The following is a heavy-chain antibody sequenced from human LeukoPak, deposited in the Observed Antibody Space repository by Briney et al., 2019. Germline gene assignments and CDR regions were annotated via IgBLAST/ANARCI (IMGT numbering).Heavy chain of an antibody. CDR3: ARARYCSGGSCSQSRPSNWFDP. V-gene: IGHV1-8*01. CDR1: GYTFTSYD. D-gene: IGHD2-15*01. Sequence: EASVKVSCKASGYTFTSYDINWVRQAPGQGREWMGWMNPNSGNTGYAQKFQGRVTMTRNTSISTAYMELSSLRSEDTAVYYCARARYCSGGSCSQSRPSNWFDPWGQGTLVTVSS. J-gene: IGHJ5*02. CDR2: MNPNSGNT.